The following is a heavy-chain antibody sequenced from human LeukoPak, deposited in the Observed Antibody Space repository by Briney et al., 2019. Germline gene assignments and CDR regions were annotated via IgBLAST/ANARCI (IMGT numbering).Heavy chain of an antibody. D-gene: IGHD6-19*01. J-gene: IGHJ4*02. V-gene: IGHV1-46*01. Sequence: RASVKVSRKASGYTFTIYYMHWVRQAPGQGLEWMGIINPSGGTTSYAQKFQGRVTMTRDTSTSTVYMELSSLRSDDTAVYYCARFAVHRRIAVAGQFGLDYWGQGTLVTVSS. CDR2: INPSGGTT. CDR1: GYTFTIYY. CDR3: ARFAVHRRIAVAGQFGLDY.